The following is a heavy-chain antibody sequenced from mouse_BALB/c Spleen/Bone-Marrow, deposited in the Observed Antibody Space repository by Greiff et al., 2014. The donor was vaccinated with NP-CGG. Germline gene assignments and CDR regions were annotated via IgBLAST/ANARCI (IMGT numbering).Heavy chain of an antibody. J-gene: IGHJ3*01. CDR3: ARQLYGNYAY. V-gene: IGHV1S30*01. D-gene: IGHD2-10*02. CDR1: GYSFNGYY. CDR2: INPYNGGT. Sequence: EVQLQQSGTELGKPGPSVKISCKASGYSFNGYYIHWGKASHGKSLEGIGEINPYNGGTSYNQKFKGKATLTVDTSSSTAFMELHSLTSEDSLVYYCARQLYGNYAYWGQGTLVTVSA.